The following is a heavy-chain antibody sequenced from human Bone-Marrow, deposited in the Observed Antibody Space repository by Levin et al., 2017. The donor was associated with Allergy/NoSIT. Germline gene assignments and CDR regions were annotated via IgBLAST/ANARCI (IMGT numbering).Heavy chain of an antibody. J-gene: IGHJ3*02. CDR3: ARGKYELLDAFDI. CDR2: IYWDDDV. D-gene: IGHD2-21*02. CDR1: GFSLSTSGGS. V-gene: IGHV2-5*02. Sequence: SGPTLVKPTQTLTLTCTFSGFSLSTSGGSVGWIRQPPGKALEWLALIYWDDDVLYRASLKRRLVILKDPSKNQVVLTLTNLHPADTATYFCARGKYELLDAFDIWGQGTMVTVSS.